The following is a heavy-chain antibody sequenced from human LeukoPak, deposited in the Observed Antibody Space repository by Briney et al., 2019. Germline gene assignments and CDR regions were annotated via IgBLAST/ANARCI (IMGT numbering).Heavy chain of an antibody. CDR1: GYSFTSYS. CDR3: ARPIATSTFYYFDY. Sequence: GESLKISCKGSGYSFTSYSIGWVRQMPGKGLEWMGIIYPDDSDTRYSPSFQGQVTISADKSISTAYLQWSSLKASDTAIYYCARPIATSTFYYFDYWGQGTLVTVSS. J-gene: IGHJ4*02. V-gene: IGHV5-51*01. D-gene: IGHD2/OR15-2a*01. CDR2: IYPDDSDT.